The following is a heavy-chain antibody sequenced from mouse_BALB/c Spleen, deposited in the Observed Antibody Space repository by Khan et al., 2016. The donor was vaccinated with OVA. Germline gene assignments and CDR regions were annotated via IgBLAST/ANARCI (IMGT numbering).Heavy chain of an antibody. D-gene: IGHD1-2*01. J-gene: IGHJ3*01. Sequence: EVELVESGGGLVQPGGSRKLSCAASGFTFSDYGMAWVRQAPGKGPEWVAFISDLAYTFYYADTVTGRFTLSRENAKNTLYLEMSSMKSGDTAMYYCGRGGGTAPFAYWGQGTLVTVSA. CDR1: GFTFSDYG. V-gene: IGHV5-15*02. CDR2: ISDLAYTF. CDR3: GRGGGTAPFAY.